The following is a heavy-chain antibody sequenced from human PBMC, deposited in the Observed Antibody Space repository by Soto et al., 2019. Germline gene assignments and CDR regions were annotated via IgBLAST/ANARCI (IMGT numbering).Heavy chain of an antibody. CDR2: IIPILGIA. D-gene: IGHD2-2*01. V-gene: IGHV1-69*02. CDR1: GGTFSSYT. Sequence: QVQLVQSGAEVKKPGSSVKVSCKASGGTFSSYTISWVRQAPGQGLEWMGRIIPILGIANYAQKFQGRVTITADKSTSTAYMELSSLRSEDTAVYYCARLCSSTSCHSVYWGQGTLVTVSS. J-gene: IGHJ4*02. CDR3: ARLCSSTSCHSVY.